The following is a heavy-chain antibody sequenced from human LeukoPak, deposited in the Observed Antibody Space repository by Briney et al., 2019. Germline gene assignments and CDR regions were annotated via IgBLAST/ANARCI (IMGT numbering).Heavy chain of an antibody. CDR1: GFTFSSYG. CDR2: ISYDGNNF. CDR3: ARAGSYYYMDV. D-gene: IGHD2-15*01. V-gene: IGHV3-33*08. Sequence: PGGSLRLSCAASGFTFSSYGVHWVRQAPGKGLEWVAVISYDGNNFYYSDSVKGRFTISRDNSNNTLYLQMNRLRAEDTAVYYCARAGSYYYMDVWGKGTTVTVSS. J-gene: IGHJ6*03.